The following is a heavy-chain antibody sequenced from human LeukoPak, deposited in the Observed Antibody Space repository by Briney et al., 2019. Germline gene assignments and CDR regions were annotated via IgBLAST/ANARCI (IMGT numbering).Heavy chain of an antibody. CDR2: IKQDGSEK. CDR1: GFTVSSYW. V-gene: IGHV3-7*04. J-gene: IGHJ6*02. CDR3: ARVNYYYYYGMDV. Sequence: GGSLRLSCAASGFTVSSYWMTWVRQAPGKGLEWVANIKQDGSEKYYVDSVEGRFTISRDNAKNSLYLQMNSLRVEDTDLYYCARVNYYYYYGMDVWGRGTTVTVSS.